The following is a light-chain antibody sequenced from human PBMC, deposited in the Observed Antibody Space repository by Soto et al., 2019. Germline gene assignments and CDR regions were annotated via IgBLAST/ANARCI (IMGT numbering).Light chain of an antibody. CDR3: QQYNTYRYT. CDR2: KAS. Sequence: DIQMTQSPSTLSASVGDRVTITCRASQSISSWLAWYQQKPGKAPKLLIYKASSLESGVPSRFSGRGSETEFTLTISSLQPDDFAAYYCQQYNTYRYTFGQGTKLEIK. V-gene: IGKV1-5*03. J-gene: IGKJ2*01. CDR1: QSISSW.